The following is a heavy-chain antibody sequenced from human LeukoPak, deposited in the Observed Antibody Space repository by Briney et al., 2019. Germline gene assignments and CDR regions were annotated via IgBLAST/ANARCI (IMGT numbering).Heavy chain of an antibody. Sequence: GGSLRLSCAASGLSFSSYQMNWVRQAPGKGLEWVSFISNTGTTIYYADSAKGRFTVSRDNTKNSLYLQMNSLRAEDTAVYYCAREPYYYDSTPNYWGQGTLVTVSS. D-gene: IGHD3-22*01. V-gene: IGHV3-48*03. J-gene: IGHJ4*02. CDR1: GLSFSSYQ. CDR2: ISNTGTTI. CDR3: AREPYYYDSTPNY.